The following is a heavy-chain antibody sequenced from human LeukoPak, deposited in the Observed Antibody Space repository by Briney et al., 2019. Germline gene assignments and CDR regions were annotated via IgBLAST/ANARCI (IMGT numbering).Heavy chain of an antibody. CDR1: GFTFRNAW. CDR3: ATSPNPLYYYDSSGWTDY. CDR2: ISGSGGST. J-gene: IGHJ4*02. V-gene: IGHV3-23*01. Sequence: GGSLRLSCAASGFTFRNAWMTWVRQAPGKGLEWVSAISGSGGSTYYADSVKGRFTISRDNSKNTLYLQMNSLRAEDTAVYYCATSPNPLYYYDSSGWTDYWGQGTLVTVSS. D-gene: IGHD3-22*01.